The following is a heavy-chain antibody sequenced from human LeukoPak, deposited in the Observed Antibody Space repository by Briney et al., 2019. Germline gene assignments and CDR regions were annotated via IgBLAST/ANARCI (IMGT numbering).Heavy chain of an antibody. J-gene: IGHJ4*02. D-gene: IGHD3-22*01. V-gene: IGHV1-2*02. CDR3: ASVRSSASYYDALDY. CDR1: GYTLTELS. Sequence: ASVKVSCKVSGYTLTELSMHWVRQAPGQGLEWMGWIYPNTGGTNYAQNFQGRVTMTSDMSISTAYMELSRLTSDDTAVYYCASVRSSASYYDALDYWGQGTLVTVSS. CDR2: IYPNTGGT.